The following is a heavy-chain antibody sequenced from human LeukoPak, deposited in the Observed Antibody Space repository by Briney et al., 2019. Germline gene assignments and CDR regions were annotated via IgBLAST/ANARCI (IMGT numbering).Heavy chain of an antibody. CDR3: THAYYYGSGSEPPFDY. CDR1: GGTXISYA. D-gene: IGHD3-10*01. Sequence: ASVKVSCTASGGTXISYAISGVRQAPGQGLEWMGGIISIFGTANYAQKFQGRVTITADESTSTAYMELSSLRSEDTAVYYCTHAYYYGSGSEPPFDYWGQGTLVTVSS. CDR2: IISIFGTA. J-gene: IGHJ4*02. V-gene: IGHV1-69*13.